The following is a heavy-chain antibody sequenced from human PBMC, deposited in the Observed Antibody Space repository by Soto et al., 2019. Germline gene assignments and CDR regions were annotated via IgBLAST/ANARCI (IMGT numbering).Heavy chain of an antibody. V-gene: IGHV3-23*01. J-gene: IGHJ4*02. Sequence: GGSLRLSCAASGFTFSSYAMSWVRQAPGKGLEWVSAISGSGGSTYYADSVKGRFTISRDNSKNTLYLQMNSLRAENTAVYYCAKDSRYCSGGSCYPGYFDYWGQGTLVTVSS. CDR1: GFTFSSYA. CDR2: ISGSGGST. D-gene: IGHD2-15*01. CDR3: AKDSRYCSGGSCYPGYFDY.